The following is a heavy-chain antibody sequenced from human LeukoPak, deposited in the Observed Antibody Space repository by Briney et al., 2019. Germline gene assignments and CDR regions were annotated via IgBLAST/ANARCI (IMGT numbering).Heavy chain of an antibody. CDR2: IYSGGST. D-gene: IGHD2-21*01. CDR3: ARSIHPRGREDI. J-gene: IGHJ3*02. CDR1: GFTVSSNY. Sequence: PGGSLRLSCAASGFTVSSNYMSWVRQAPGKGLEWVSVIYSGGSTYCADSVKGRFTISRDNSKNTLYLQMNSLRAEDTAVYYCARSIHPRGREDIWGQGTMVTVSS. V-gene: IGHV3-53*01.